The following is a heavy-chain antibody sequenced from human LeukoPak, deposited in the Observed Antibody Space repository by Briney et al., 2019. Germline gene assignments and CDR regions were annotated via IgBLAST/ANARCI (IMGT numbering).Heavy chain of an antibody. J-gene: IGHJ4*02. CDR1: GFTFSSYA. CDR2: ISGSGGST. V-gene: IGHV3-23*01. Sequence: GGSLRLSCAASGFTFSSYAMSWVRQAPGKGLEWVSAISGSGGSTYYADSVKGRFTISRDNSKNTLYLQMYSLRAEDTAVYYCAREKAYNDFLSDLDYWGQGTLVTVSS. CDR3: AREKAYNDFLSDLDY. D-gene: IGHD3-3*01.